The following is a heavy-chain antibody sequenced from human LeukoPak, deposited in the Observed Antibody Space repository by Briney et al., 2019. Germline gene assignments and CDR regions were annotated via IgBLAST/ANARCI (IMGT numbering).Heavy chain of an antibody. CDR3: AREGRPGAYNWFDP. D-gene: IGHD1-14*01. Sequence: GASVKVSCKASGYTFTGYYMHWVRQAPGRGLEWMGWINPNSGGTNYAQKFQGRVTMTRDTSISTAYMELSRLRSDDTAVYYCAREGRPGAYNWFDPWGQGTLVTVSS. CDR1: GYTFTGYY. V-gene: IGHV1-2*02. J-gene: IGHJ5*02. CDR2: INPNSGGT.